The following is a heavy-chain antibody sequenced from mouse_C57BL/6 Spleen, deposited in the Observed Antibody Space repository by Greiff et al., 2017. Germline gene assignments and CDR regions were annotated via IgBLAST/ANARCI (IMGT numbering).Heavy chain of an antibody. V-gene: IGHV1-72*01. CDR1: GYTFTSYW. D-gene: IGHD1-1*01. CDR2: IYPNSGGT. J-gene: IGHJ4*01. CDR3: ASTDSYGMDY. Sequence: QVQLQQPGAELVKPGASVKMSCKASGYTFTSYWMHWVKQRPGRGLEWIGRIYPNSGGTKYNEKFKSKATLTVDKPSSTAYMQLSSLTSDDSAVCECASTDSYGMDYWGQGTLVTVSS.